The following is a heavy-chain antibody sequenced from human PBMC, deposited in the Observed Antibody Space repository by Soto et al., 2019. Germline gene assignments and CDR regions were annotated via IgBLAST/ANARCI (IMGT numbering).Heavy chain of an antibody. CDR3: GRLPRLGDRFEY. J-gene: IGHJ4*02. D-gene: IGHD3-16*01. CDR2: MYYTGTT. CDR1: SYSISSGNW. Sequence: QVQLQESGPGLVKPSDTLSLTCVVSSYSISSGNWWGWIRQPPGKGLDWLVYMYYTGTTYYNSSLNNQVTNPVDTSKNQFSLRLSCMTAVDTAVYFCGRLPRLGDRFEYRGQGILVTVSS. V-gene: IGHV4-28*01.